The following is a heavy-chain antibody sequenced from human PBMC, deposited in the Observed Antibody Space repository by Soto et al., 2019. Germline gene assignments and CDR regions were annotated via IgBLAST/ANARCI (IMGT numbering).Heavy chain of an antibody. D-gene: IGHD3-16*02. CDR1: GGSISSSSYY. CDR3: AREGAGYRFDH. CDR2: IYYSGST. Sequence: PSETLSLTCTVSGGSISSSSYYWGWIRQPPGKGLEWIGGIYYSGSTYYNPSLKSRVTISVDTSKNHVSLRLTSVTAADTAVYYCAREGAGYRFDHWGQGTLVTVSS. V-gene: IGHV4-39*02. J-gene: IGHJ4*02.